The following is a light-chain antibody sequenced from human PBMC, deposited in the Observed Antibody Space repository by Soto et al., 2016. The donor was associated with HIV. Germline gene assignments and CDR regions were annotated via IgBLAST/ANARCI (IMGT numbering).Light chain of an antibody. CDR3: QAWDNNIVS. V-gene: IGLV3-1*01. CDR1: RLGDKY. CDR2: QDT. Sequence: YELTQSPSVSVSPGQTVTITCSGERLGDKYACWYQQKAGQSPVLIIYQDTKRPSGIPDRFSGSNSGNTATLTISGTQAMDEADYYCQAWDNNIVSFGGGT. J-gene: IGLJ2*01.